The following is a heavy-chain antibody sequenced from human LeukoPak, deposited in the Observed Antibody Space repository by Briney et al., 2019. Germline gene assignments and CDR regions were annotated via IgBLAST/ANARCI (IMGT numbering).Heavy chain of an antibody. CDR3: AREGGPGYSYGDY. V-gene: IGHV1-2*02. CDR1: GYTFTDYY. J-gene: IGHJ4*02. D-gene: IGHD5-18*01. CDR2: INPNSGGT. Sequence: ASVKVSCKASGYTFTDYYMHWVRQAPGQGLEWMGWINPNSGGTNYAQKFQGRVTMTRDTSISTAYMELSRLRSDDTAVYYRAREGGPGYSYGDYWGQGTLVTVSS.